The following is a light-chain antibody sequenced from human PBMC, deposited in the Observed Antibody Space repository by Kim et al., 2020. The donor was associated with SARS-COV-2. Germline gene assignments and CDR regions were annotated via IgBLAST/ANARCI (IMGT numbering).Light chain of an antibody. CDR2: KAS. V-gene: IGKV1-5*03. Sequence: DIQMTQSPSTLSASVGDRVTLTCRASETVYTWLAWYQQKPGTAPKLLIYKASTLRSGVPSRFSGSGSGTHFTLTIDSLQPDDFATYYCQQYTTFVTFGGGTKLEIK. J-gene: IGKJ4*01. CDR1: ETVYTW. CDR3: QQYTTFVT.